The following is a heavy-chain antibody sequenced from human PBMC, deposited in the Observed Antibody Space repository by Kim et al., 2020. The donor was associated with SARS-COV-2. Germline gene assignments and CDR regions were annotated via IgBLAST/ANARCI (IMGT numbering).Heavy chain of an antibody. CDR2: INTNTGNP. CDR1: GYTFTSYA. J-gene: IGHJ3*02. CDR3: ARGREGWITIFGVVIKADAFDI. D-gene: IGHD3-3*01. Sequence: ASVKVSCKASGYTFTSYAMNWVRQAPGQGLEWMGWINTNTGNPTYAQGFTGRFVFSLDTSVSTAYLQISSLKAEDTTVYYCARGREGWITIFGVVIKADAFDIWGQGTMVTVSS. V-gene: IGHV7-4-1*02.